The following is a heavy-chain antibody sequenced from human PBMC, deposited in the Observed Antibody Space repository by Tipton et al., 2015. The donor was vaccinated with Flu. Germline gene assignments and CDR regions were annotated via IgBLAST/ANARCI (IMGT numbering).Heavy chain of an antibody. J-gene: IGHJ6*02. V-gene: IGHV3-64*02. CDR3: ERGMNSGLVDV. Sequence: SLRLSCAASGFTFSDYAMHWVRQAPGKGLEYVSAISSSGDNTYYADSVKGRFTISRYNSKNTLYLQMGSLRADDMAVYYCERGMNSGLVDVWGQGTTVTVSS. D-gene: IGHD2/OR15-2a*01. CDR2: ISSSGDNT. CDR1: GFTFSDYA.